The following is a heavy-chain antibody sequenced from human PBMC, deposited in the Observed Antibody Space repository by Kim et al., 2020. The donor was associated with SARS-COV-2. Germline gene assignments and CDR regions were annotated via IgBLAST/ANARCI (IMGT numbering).Heavy chain of an antibody. CDR2: IYYSGST. CDR1: GGSISSSSYY. Sequence: SETLSLTCTVSGGSISSSSYYWGWIRQPPGKGLEWIGSIYYSGSTYYNPSLKSRVTISVDTSKNQFSLKLSSVTAADTAVYYCASPLRAGYSYGFTAFDIWGQGTMVTVSS. D-gene: IGHD5-18*01. V-gene: IGHV4-39*01. J-gene: IGHJ3*02. CDR3: ASPLRAGYSYGFTAFDI.